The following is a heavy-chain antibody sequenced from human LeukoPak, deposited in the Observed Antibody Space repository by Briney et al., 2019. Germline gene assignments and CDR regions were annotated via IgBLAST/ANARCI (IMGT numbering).Heavy chain of an antibody. J-gene: IGHJ6*03. D-gene: IGHD6-13*01. CDR1: GGSISSSY. V-gene: IGHV4-59*01. Sequence: SETLSLTCTVSGGSISSSYWSWIRQPPGKGLEWIGYIYYSGSTNYNPSLKSRVTISVDTSKNQFSLKLSSVTAADTAVYYCARTTEAHSWRTRYYDYYMDVWGKGTTVTVSS. CDR3: ARTTEAHSWRTRYYDYYMDV. CDR2: IYYSGST.